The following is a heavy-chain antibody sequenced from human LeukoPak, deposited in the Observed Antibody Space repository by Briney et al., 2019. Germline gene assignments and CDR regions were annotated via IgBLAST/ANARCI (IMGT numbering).Heavy chain of an antibody. CDR3: AKSWGYTRPYYNYMDV. V-gene: IGHV3-23*01. CDR2: IGYRGGSI. D-gene: IGHD3-16*02. Sequence: GGSLRLSCAASGFTFSSYAMSWVRQAPGKGLEWVSIIGYRGGSIYYGNSVKGRFTISRDNSENTLSLQMNGLRPEDTAVYYCAKSWGYTRPYYNYMDVWGKGTTVTVSS. J-gene: IGHJ6*03. CDR1: GFTFSSYA.